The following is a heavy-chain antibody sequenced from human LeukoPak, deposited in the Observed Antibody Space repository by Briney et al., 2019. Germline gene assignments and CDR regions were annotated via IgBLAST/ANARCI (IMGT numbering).Heavy chain of an antibody. J-gene: IGHJ5*01. CDR2: TYHSGST. CDR3: ARVPHGETVFGVVLYWLDP. Sequence: SETLALPRTVSGYSMRSGYYWGWIRQPPGKGLEWIGSTYHSGSTNYNPSLKSRVTISVDTSKNQFSLKLNSVTAADTAVYYCARVPHGETVFGVVLYWLDPWGQGTLITVFS. D-gene: IGHD3-3*01. CDR1: GYSMRSGYY. V-gene: IGHV4-38-2*02.